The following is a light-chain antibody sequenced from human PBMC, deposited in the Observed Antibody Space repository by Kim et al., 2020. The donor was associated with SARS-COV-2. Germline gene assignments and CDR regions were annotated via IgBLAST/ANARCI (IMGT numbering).Light chain of an antibody. V-gene: IGLV1-44*01. CDR2: STN. CDR1: SSNIGSNT. J-gene: IGLJ2*01. Sequence: GRRFTISCSGSSSNIGSNTLNWYQHLPGTAPKLLIYSTNQRPSGVPDRFSGSKSGTSASLAISGLQSEDEADYYCAAWDDSLNGVVFGGGTQLTVL. CDR3: AAWDDSLNGVV.